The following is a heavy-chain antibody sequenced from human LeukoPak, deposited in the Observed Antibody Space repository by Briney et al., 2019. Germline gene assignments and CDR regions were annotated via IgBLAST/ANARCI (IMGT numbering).Heavy chain of an antibody. CDR3: ARGSIGIYYYYGMDV. V-gene: IGHV3-21*01. Sequence: MAGGSLRLSCAASGFTVSSNYMSWVRQAPGKGLEWVSSISSSSSYIYYADSVKGRFTISRDNAKNSLYLQMNSLRAEDTAVYYCARGSIGIYYYYGMDVWGQGTTVTVSS. CDR1: GFTVSSNY. J-gene: IGHJ6*02. CDR2: ISSSSSYI. D-gene: IGHD3-10*01.